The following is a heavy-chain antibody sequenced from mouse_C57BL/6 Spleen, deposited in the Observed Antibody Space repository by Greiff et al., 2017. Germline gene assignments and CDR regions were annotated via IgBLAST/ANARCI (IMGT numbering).Heavy chain of an antibody. V-gene: IGHV3-6*01. CDR1: GYSITSGYY. D-gene: IGHD1-1*02. CDR3: ARGGDYRDYAMDY. Sequence: EVHLVESGPGLVKPSQSLSLTCSVTGYSITSGYYWNWIRQFPGNKLEWMGYISYDGSNNYNPSLKNRISITRDTSKNQFFLKLNSVTTEDTATYYCARGGDYRDYAMDYWGQGTSVTVSS. J-gene: IGHJ4*01. CDR2: ISYDGSN.